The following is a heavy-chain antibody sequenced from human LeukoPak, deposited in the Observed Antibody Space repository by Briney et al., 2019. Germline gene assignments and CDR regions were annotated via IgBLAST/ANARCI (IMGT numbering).Heavy chain of an antibody. D-gene: IGHD3-22*01. CDR1: GFTFSAYA. V-gene: IGHV3-23*01. Sequence: GGSLRLSCAASGFTFSAYAMSWVRQAPGKGLEWVSAISEDGGARLYADSVKGRFTISRDNSENTVSLQVNSLRAGDTAVYFCAEESLPHRGYYFDSWGRGTLITVSS. CDR3: AEESLPHRGYYFDS. J-gene: IGHJ4*02. CDR2: ISEDGGAR.